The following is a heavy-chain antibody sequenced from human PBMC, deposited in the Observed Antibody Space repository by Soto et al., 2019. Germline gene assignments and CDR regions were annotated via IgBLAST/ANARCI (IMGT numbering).Heavy chain of an antibody. D-gene: IGHD6-19*01. V-gene: IGHV3-30-3*01. CDR3: ARDPSPYTSGWYGIDF. CDR1: GFMFSAYA. CDR2: MSYDGTNT. J-gene: IGHJ4*01. Sequence: QVQLVESGGGVVQPGASLRLSSTASGFMFSAYAMLWVRQAPGKGLEWVAAMSYDGTNTYYADSLKGRFTISRDNSKNTLFLQMSSLTADDSAVYYCARDPSPYTSGWYGIDFWGLGTLVTVSS.